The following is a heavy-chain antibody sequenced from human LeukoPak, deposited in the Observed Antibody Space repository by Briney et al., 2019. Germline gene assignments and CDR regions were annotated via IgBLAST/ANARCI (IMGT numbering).Heavy chain of an antibody. D-gene: IGHD2-15*01. CDR2: ISGSGGST. V-gene: IGHV3-23*01. J-gene: IGHJ4*02. CDR1: GFTFSSYA. Sequence: PGGSLRLSCAASGFTFSSYAMSWVRQAPGKGLEWVSAISGSGGSTYYADSVKGRFTISRDNSKNTLYLQMNSLRAEDTAVYYCAKTKKLVVVAATDYWGQGTLVTVSS. CDR3: AKTKKLVVVAATDY.